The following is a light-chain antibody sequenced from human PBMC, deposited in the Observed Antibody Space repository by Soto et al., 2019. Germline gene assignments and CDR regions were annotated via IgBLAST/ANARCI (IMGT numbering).Light chain of an antibody. CDR2: YDS. J-gene: IGLJ2*01. CDR1: NSGSKS. CDR3: QVWDTTNDHPL. V-gene: IGLV3-21*04. Sequence: SYELTQPPSVSVAPGKTARITCGGNNSGSKSVHWYQQKPGQAPVVVIYYDSDRPSGIPERFSGSNSGNTATLTISRVEAGDEADYYCQVWDTTNDHPLFGGGTKLTVL.